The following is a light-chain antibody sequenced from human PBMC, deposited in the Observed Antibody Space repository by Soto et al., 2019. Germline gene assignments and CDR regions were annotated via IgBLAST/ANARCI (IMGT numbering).Light chain of an antibody. CDR2: DAS. V-gene: IGKV1-12*01. J-gene: IGKJ1*01. CDR3: QQSYSTLWT. CDR1: QGIGDR. Sequence: DIQVTQSPSSVSASVGDRVTITCRASQGIGDRLAWYRHKPGKAPKLLIYDASSLQSGVPSRFSGTGSGTDFTLTISSLQPEDFATYYCQQSYSTLWTFGQGTKVDIK.